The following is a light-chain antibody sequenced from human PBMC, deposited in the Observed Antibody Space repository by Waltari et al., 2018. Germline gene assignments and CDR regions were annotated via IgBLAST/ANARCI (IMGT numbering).Light chain of an antibody. V-gene: IGKV4-1*01. J-gene: IGKJ2*01. CDR2: WAS. Sequence: DIVLTQSPDSLAVSLGERATINCKSSQRFLFKSDNRNFLAWYQQKTGHPPKLLIFWASTRESGVPDRFSGGGSATDFTLTISSLQAEDVAVYYCHQYYSTPQTFGQGTKLEIK. CDR3: HQYYSTPQT. CDR1: QRFLFKSDNRNF.